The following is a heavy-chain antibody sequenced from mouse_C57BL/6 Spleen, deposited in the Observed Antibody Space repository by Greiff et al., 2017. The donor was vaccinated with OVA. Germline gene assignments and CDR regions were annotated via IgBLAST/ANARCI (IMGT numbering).Heavy chain of an antibody. CDR1: GYAFSSSW. CDR3: GRTYYSNYEYFDV. Sequence: VQLQQSGPELVKPGASVKISCKASGYAFSSSWMNWVKQRPGKGLEWIGRIYPGDGDTNYNGKFKGKATLTADKSSSTAYMQLSSLTSEDSAVYFCGRTYYSNYEYFDVWGTGTTVTVSS. J-gene: IGHJ1*03. D-gene: IGHD2-5*01. V-gene: IGHV1-82*01. CDR2: IYPGDGDT.